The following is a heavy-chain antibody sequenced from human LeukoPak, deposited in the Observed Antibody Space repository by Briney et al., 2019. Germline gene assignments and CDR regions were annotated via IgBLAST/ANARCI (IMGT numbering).Heavy chain of an antibody. V-gene: IGHV1-8*01. Sequence: PGASVKVSCKASGYTFTSYDINWVRQATGRGLEWMGWMNPNSGNTGYAQKFQGRVTMTRNTSISTAYMELSSLRSEDTAVYYCARRGRSSGWYGYWFDPWGQGTLVTVSS. CDR2: MNPNSGNT. J-gene: IGHJ5*02. CDR1: GYTFTSYD. D-gene: IGHD6-19*01. CDR3: ARRGRSSGWYGYWFDP.